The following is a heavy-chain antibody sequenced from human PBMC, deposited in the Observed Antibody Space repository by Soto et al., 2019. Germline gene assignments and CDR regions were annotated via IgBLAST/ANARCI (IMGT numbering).Heavy chain of an antibody. Sequence: QITLKESGPTLVKPTQTLTLTCTFSGFSLSTSGVGVGWIRQPPGKALEWLALIYWDDDKRYSPSLKSRLTIPKHTSKNQVGLTMTNMDPVDTATYYCAQFYDGSGDFDYWGEGTLVTVSS. J-gene: IGHJ4*02. D-gene: IGHD3-22*01. V-gene: IGHV2-5*02. CDR3: AQFYDGSGDFDY. CDR2: IYWDDDK. CDR1: GFSLSTSGVG.